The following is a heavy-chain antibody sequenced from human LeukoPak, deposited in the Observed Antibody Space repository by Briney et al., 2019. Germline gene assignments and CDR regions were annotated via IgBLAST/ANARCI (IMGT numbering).Heavy chain of an antibody. CDR1: GGSFGGYY. CDR2: INHSGGT. J-gene: IGHJ5*02. Sequence: KPSETLSLTCAVYGGSFGGYYWSWIRQPPGKGLEWIGEINHSGGTNYNPSLKSRVTISVDTSKNQFSLKLSSVTAADTAVYYCARGQKWGRSWFDPWGQGTLVTVSS. V-gene: IGHV4-34*01. CDR3: ARGQKWGRSWFDP. D-gene: IGHD3-16*01.